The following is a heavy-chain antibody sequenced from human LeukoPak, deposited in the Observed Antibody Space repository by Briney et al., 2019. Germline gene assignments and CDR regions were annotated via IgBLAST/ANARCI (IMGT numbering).Heavy chain of an antibody. D-gene: IGHD2-15*01. J-gene: IGHJ4*02. V-gene: IGHV3-23*01. CDR1: EFTSSSYA. CDR2: ISSSDGGT. CDR3: AKGTDQSCSGAFCYYFDF. Sequence: GGSLRLSCAASEFTSSSYAMSWVRQTPGKGLEWVSAISSSDGGTYHADSVKGRFTISRDNSKNTLYLQMSNLRAEDTAVYYCAKGTDQSCSGAFCYYFDFWGQGTLVTVSS.